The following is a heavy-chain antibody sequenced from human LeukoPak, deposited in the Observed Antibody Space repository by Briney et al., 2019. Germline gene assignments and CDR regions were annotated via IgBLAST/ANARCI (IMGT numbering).Heavy chain of an antibody. CDR1: GGSISSYY. D-gene: IGHD5-18*01. Sequence: SETLSLTCTVSGGSISSYYWSWIRQPAGKGLEWIERIYTSGSTNYNPSLKSRVTMSVDTSKNQFSLKLSSVTAADTAVYYCARNFSAGKYSYGYFDYWGQGTLVTVSS. CDR3: ARNFSAGKYSYGYFDY. J-gene: IGHJ4*02. CDR2: IYTSGST. V-gene: IGHV4-4*07.